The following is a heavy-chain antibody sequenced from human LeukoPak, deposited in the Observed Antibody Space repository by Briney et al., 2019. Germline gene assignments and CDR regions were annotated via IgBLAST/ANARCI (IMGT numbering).Heavy chain of an antibody. CDR1: GFTFSSFW. CDR2: IKRDGGDK. Sequence: GGSLRLSCAASGFTFSSFWMSWVRQAPGKGLEWVANIKRDGGDKYYADSVKGRFTTSRDNSKNTLYLQMNSLRAEDTAVYYCAKDRDWYYFDYWGQGTLVTVSS. V-gene: IGHV3-7*01. CDR3: AKDRDWYYFDY. J-gene: IGHJ4*02. D-gene: IGHD5-24*01.